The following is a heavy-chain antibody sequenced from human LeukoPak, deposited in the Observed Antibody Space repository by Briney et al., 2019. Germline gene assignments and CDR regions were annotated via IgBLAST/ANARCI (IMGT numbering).Heavy chain of an antibody. CDR3: ARSPSRPGVADYYYGMDV. V-gene: IGHV3-74*01. CDR1: GFTFSNYW. CDR2: INSYGSST. D-gene: IGHD2-8*01. J-gene: IGHJ6*02. Sequence: PGGSLRLSCAASGFTFSNYWMHWVRQAPGEGLVWVSRINSYGSSTSYADSVKGRFTISRDNAQNTLYLQMHSLRAEDTAVYYCARSPSRPGVADYYYGMDVWGQGTTVTVSS.